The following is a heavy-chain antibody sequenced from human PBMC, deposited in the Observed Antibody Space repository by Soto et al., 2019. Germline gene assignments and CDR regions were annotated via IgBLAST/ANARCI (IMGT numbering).Heavy chain of an antibody. Sequence: ASVKVSCKASEYTFTNYAIHWVRQAPGQRLEWMAWINAGSGNTKYSQKFQGRVTITRDTSASTAYMELNSLRSEDTAVYYCARPPGYNPGERAYWGQGTLVTVSS. J-gene: IGHJ4*02. D-gene: IGHD3-10*01. V-gene: IGHV1-3*01. CDR2: INAGSGNT. CDR3: ARPPGYNPGERAY. CDR1: EYTFTNYA.